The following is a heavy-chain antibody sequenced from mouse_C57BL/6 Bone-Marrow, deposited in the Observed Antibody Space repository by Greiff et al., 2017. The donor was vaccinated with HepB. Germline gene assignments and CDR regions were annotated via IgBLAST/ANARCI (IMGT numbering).Heavy chain of an antibody. V-gene: IGHV1-18*01. Sequence: VQLKESGPELVKPGASVKIPCKASGYTFTDYNMDWVKQSHGKSLEWIGDINPNNGGTIYNQKFKGKATLTVDKSSSTAYMELRSLTSEDTAVYYCARESNYLYYFDYWGQGTTLTVSS. J-gene: IGHJ2*01. D-gene: IGHD2-5*01. CDR1: GYTFTDYN. CDR3: ARESNYLYYFDY. CDR2: INPNNGGT.